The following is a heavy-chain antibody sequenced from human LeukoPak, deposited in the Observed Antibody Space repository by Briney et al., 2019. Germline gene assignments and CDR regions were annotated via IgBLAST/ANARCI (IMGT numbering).Heavy chain of an antibody. V-gene: IGHV1-2*02. CDR3: ARGRYDSSGYYYDY. J-gene: IGHJ4*02. Sequence: ASVKVSCKASGYTFTGYYMHWVRQAPGQGLEWMGWINPNSGGTNYAQKFQGRVTMTRDTSISTAYMELSRLRSDDTAVYYCARGRYDSSGYYYDYWAREPWSPSPQ. CDR2: INPNSGGT. D-gene: IGHD3-22*01. CDR1: GYTFTGYY.